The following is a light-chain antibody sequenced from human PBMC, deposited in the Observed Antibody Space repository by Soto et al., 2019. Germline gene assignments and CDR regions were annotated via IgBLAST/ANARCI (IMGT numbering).Light chain of an antibody. Sequence: AIRMTQSPFSLSAAARDRFIITCWASQGISNYLAWCLQRPAKAPNLFMYYVSTLQSGVPSRFSGSGSGTDCTLTITSLLPEDFAPHYRQHHYTSPGLTFGGGTRVEIK. V-gene: IGKV1D-43*01. CDR1: QGISNY. CDR2: YVS. CDR3: QHHYTSPGLT. J-gene: IGKJ4*01.